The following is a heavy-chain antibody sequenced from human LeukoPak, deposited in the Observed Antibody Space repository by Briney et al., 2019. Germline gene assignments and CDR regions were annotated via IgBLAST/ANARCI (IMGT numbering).Heavy chain of an antibody. V-gene: IGHV4-31*03. J-gene: IGHJ5*02. CDR1: GGSISSGGYY. CDR3: ARRYCSSTSCYTNWFDP. Sequence: SETLSLTCTVSGGSISSGGYYWSWIRQHPGRGLEWIGYIYYSGSTYYNPSLKSRVTISVDTSKNQFSLKLSSVTAADTAVYYCARRYCSSTSCYTNWFDPWGQGTLVTVSS. CDR2: IYYSGST. D-gene: IGHD2-2*02.